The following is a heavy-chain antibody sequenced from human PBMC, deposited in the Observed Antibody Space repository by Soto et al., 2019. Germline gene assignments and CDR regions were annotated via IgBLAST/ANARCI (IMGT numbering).Heavy chain of an antibody. J-gene: IGHJ4*02. Sequence: SETMSLTCTVSGGSISSYSWSWIRQPPGQRLEWIGYIYDSGSTQNNPSLKSRVTISVDTSKNQFSLKLSSVTAADTAVYYCARLTPVTADFDYWGQGTLVTVSS. CDR1: GGSISSYS. CDR2: IYDSGST. V-gene: IGHV4-59*08. D-gene: IGHD4-17*01. CDR3: ARLTPVTADFDY.